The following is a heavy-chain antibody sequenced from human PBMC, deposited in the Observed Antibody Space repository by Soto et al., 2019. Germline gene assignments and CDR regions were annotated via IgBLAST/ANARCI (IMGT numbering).Heavy chain of an antibody. CDR2: IYYSGST. CDR1: GGSISSSSYY. CDR3: ARNLFYYYYYMDV. V-gene: IGHV4-39*01. J-gene: IGHJ6*03. D-gene: IGHD1-7*01. Sequence: QLQLQESGPGLVKPSETLSLTCTVSGGSISSSSYYWGWIRQPPGKGLEWIGSIYYSGSTYYNPPLKSRVTMSVDTSNNPFSLKLSSATAADTAVYSCARNLFYYYYYMDVWGKGTTVTVSS.